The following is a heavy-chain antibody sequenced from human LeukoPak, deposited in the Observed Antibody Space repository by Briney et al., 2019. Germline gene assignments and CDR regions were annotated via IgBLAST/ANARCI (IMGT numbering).Heavy chain of an antibody. CDR1: GGTFSSYA. CDR2: IFPIFGTA. J-gene: IGHJ3*02. CDR3: ARVAQGSYYGNDAFDI. D-gene: IGHD1-26*01. Sequence: SVKVSCKASGGTFSSYAISWVRQAPGQGLEWMGEIFPIFGTANYVQKFQGRVTITTDESTSTAYRELSSLRSEDTAVYYCARVAQGSYYGNDAFDIWGQGTMVTVSS. V-gene: IGHV1-69*05.